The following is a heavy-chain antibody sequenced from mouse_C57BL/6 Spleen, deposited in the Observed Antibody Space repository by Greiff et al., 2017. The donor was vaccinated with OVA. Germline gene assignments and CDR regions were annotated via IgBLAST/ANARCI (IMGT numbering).Heavy chain of an antibody. CDR3: ARRQDGYLYYAMDY. D-gene: IGHD2-3*01. V-gene: IGHV1-84*01. Sequence: QVQLQQSGPELVKPGASVKISCKASGYTFTDYYINWVKQRPGQGLKWIGWIYPGSGNTKYNEKFKGKATLTVDTSSSTAYMQLSSLTSEDSAVYFCARRQDGYLYYAMDYWGQGTSVTVSS. CDR2: IYPGSGNT. J-gene: IGHJ4*01. CDR1: GYTFTDYY.